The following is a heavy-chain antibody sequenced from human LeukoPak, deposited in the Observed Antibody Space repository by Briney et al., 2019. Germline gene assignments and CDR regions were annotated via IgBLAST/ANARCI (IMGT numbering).Heavy chain of an antibody. D-gene: IGHD2-2*02. V-gene: IGHV3-21*01. Sequence: GGSLRLSCAASGFTFSSYSMNWVRQAPGKGLEWVSSISSSSYIYYADSVKGRFTISRDNAKNSLYLQMDSLRAEDTAVYYCARDCSSTSCYRGGFDPWGQGTLLTVSS. CDR1: GFTFSSYS. CDR3: ARDCSSTSCYRGGFDP. J-gene: IGHJ5*02. CDR2: ISSSSYI.